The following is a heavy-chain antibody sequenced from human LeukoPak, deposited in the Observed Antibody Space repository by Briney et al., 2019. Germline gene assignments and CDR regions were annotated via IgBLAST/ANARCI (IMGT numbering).Heavy chain of an antibody. J-gene: IGHJ4*02. CDR3: ARAAAGPDY. CDR2: IYHSGST. V-gene: IGHV4-38-2*02. CDR1: GYSISSGYY. D-gene: IGHD6-13*01. Sequence: SETLSLTCTVSGYSISSGYYWGWIRQPPGKGLEWIGSIYHSGSTYYNPSLKSRVTISVDTSKNQFSLKLSSVTAADTAVYYCARAAAGPDYWGQGTLVTVS.